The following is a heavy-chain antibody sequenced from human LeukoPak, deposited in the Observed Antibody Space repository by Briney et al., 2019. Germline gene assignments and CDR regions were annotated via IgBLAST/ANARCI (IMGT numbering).Heavy chain of an antibody. D-gene: IGHD2-21*02. CDR1: GYTFTSYG. CDR2: ISAYNGNT. Sequence: ASVKVSCKASGYTFTSYGISWVRQAPGQGLEWMGWISAYNGNTNYAQKLQGRVTMTTDTSTSTAYMELRSLRSDDTAVYYCAIYCGGDCYHYYYYGMDVWGQGTTVTVSS. J-gene: IGHJ6*02. CDR3: AIYCGGDCYHYYYYGMDV. V-gene: IGHV1-18*01.